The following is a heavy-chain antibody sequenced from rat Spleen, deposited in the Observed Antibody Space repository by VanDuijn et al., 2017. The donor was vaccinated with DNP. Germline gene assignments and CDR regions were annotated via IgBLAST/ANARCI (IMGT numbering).Heavy chain of an antibody. Sequence: EVQLMESGGGLVQPGWSLKLSCAASGFSFTNYNMAWVRQTPAKGLEWVASIGTGGDNTYYRDSVKGRFTISRDDAKRTLYLQMDSLRSEETATYYCATGGTDFYSFAYWGQGTLVTVSS. J-gene: IGHJ3*01. CDR3: ATGGTDFYSFAY. CDR1: GFSFTNYN. V-gene: IGHV5S11*01. D-gene: IGHD1-6*01. CDR2: IGTGGDNT.